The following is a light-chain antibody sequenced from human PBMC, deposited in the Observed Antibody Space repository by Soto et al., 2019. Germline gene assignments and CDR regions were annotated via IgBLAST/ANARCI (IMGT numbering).Light chain of an antibody. CDR1: QSVSTN. Sequence: EIVMTQSPATLSVSPGERATLSCRASQSVSTNVAWYQQKAGQAPRLLFYGASTRATGIPARFSGSGSGTEFTLTITSLQSEDFAVYFCQQYNNWPFTFGPGTKVDIK. CDR2: GAS. V-gene: IGKV3-15*01. CDR3: QQYNNWPFT. J-gene: IGKJ3*01.